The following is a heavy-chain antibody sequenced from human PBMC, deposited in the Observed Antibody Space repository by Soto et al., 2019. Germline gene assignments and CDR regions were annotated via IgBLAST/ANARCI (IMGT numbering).Heavy chain of an antibody. Sequence: SETLSLTCAVYGGSFSGYYWRWIRQPPGKGLEWIGEINHSGSTNYNPSLKSRVTISVDTSKNQFSLKLSSVTAADTAVYYCARSTPSRVCSSTSCYLGAIFDYWGQGTLVTVSS. CDR1: GGSFSGYY. CDR2: INHSGST. D-gene: IGHD2-2*01. V-gene: IGHV4-34*01. J-gene: IGHJ4*02. CDR3: ARSTPSRVCSSTSCYLGAIFDY.